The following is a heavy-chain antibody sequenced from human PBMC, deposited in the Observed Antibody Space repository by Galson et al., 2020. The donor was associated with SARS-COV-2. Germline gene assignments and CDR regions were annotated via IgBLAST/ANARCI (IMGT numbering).Heavy chain of an antibody. CDR1: GGSISSYY. J-gene: IGHJ5*02. V-gene: IGHV4-59*01. CDR3: ARGQLWFDP. CDR2: IYYSGST. D-gene: IGHD3-10*01. Sequence: SETLSLTCTVSGGSISSYYWSWIRQPPGKGLEWIGYIYYSGSTNYNPSLKSRVTISVDTSKNQFSLKLSSVTAADTAVYYCARGQLWFDPWGQGTLVTVSS.